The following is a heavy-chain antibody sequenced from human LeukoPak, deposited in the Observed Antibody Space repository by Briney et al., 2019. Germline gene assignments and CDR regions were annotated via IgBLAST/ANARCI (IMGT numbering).Heavy chain of an antibody. CDR3: ARGLPSSTRTYNWFDP. D-gene: IGHD2-2*01. CDR1: GFTFSTYG. CDR2: IHYDGGNE. J-gene: IGHJ5*02. Sequence: GGSLRLSCAASGFTFSTYGMHWGRQAPGKGLEWVSFIHYDGGNEYNRDSVKGRFTISRDNSKNTLYLQMNSLRAEDTAVYYCARGLPSSTRTYNWFDPWGPGTLVTVSS. V-gene: IGHV3-30*02.